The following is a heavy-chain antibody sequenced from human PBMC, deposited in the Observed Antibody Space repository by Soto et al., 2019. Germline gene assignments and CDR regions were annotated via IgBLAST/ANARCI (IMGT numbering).Heavy chain of an antibody. Sequence: PGGSLRLSCAASGFTFSSYAMSWVRQAPGKGLEWVSAISGSGGSTYYADSVKGRFTISRDNSKNTLYLQMNSLRAEDTAVYYCAKNPPVWSGYNWFDPWDQGTLVTVSS. CDR1: GFTFSSYA. CDR3: AKNPPVWSGYNWFDP. J-gene: IGHJ5*02. V-gene: IGHV3-23*01. D-gene: IGHD3-3*01. CDR2: ISGSGGST.